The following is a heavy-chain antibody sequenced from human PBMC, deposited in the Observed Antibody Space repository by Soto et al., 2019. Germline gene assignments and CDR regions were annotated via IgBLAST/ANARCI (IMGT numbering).Heavy chain of an antibody. CDR2: FDPEDGET. V-gene: IGHV1-24*01. CDR1: VYTLTELS. J-gene: IGHJ6*02. D-gene: IGHD2-2*01. Sequence: ASVTVSCTVSVYTLTELSRHWVRQAPGEGLEWMGGFDPEDGETIYAQKFQGRVTMTEVTSTDTAYMELSSLRSEDTAVYYCATNVAEDIVVVPATGMDVWGQGTTVTVSS. CDR3: ATNVAEDIVVVPATGMDV.